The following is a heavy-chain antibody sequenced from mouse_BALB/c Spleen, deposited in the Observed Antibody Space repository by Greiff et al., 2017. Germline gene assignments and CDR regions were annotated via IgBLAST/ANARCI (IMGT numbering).Heavy chain of an antibody. Sequence: EVQGVESGGGLVQPGGSRKLSCAASGFTFSSFGMHWVRQAPEKGLEWVAYISSGSSTIYYADTVKGRFTISRDNPKNTLFLQMTSLRSEDTAMYYCARSYGKKMDYWGQGTSVTVSS. D-gene: IGHD2-1*01. V-gene: IGHV5-17*02. J-gene: IGHJ4*01. CDR2: ISSGSSTI. CDR1: GFTFSSFG. CDR3: ARSYGKKMDY.